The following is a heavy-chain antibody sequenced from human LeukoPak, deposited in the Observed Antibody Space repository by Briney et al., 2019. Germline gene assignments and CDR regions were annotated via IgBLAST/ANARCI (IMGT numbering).Heavy chain of an antibody. Sequence: PGGSLRLSCAVSGFTFSSYGMHWVRQAPGKGLEWVAFIEYDGTNKYYADSVKGRFTISRDNSKNTLYLQMNSLRPEDTAVYYCEARVTMIVGPYYFDYWGQGTLVTVSS. V-gene: IGHV3-30*02. CDR1: GFTFSSYG. CDR3: EARVTMIVGPYYFDY. D-gene: IGHD3-22*01. J-gene: IGHJ4*02. CDR2: IEYDGTNK.